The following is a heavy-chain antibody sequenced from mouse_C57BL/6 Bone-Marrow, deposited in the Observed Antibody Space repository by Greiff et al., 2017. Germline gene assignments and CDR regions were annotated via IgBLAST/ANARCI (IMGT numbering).Heavy chain of an antibody. J-gene: IGHJ2*01. CDR1: GFNIKDDY. V-gene: IGHV14-4*01. CDR3: ATEGFFDY. CDR2: IDPENGDT. D-gene: IGHD3-3*01. Sequence: VQLQQSGAELVRPGASVKLSCTASGFNIKDDYMHWVKQRPEQGLEWIGWIDPENGDTEYASKFQGKATITADTSSNTPYLQLSSLTSEVTSVYYCATEGFFDYWGQGTTLTVSS.